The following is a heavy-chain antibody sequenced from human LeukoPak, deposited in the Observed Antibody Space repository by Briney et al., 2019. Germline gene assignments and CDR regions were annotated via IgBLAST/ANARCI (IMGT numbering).Heavy chain of an antibody. CDR2: ISSSSSYI. CDR3: AREGIVAYYFDY. J-gene: IGHJ4*02. CDR1: GFTFSSYS. Sequence: GGSLRLSCEASGFTFSSYSMNWVRQAPGKGLEWVSSISSSSSYIYYADSVKGRFTISRDNAKNSLYLQMNSLRAEDTAVYYCAREGIVAYYFDYWGQGTLVTVSS. V-gene: IGHV3-21*01. D-gene: IGHD2-15*01.